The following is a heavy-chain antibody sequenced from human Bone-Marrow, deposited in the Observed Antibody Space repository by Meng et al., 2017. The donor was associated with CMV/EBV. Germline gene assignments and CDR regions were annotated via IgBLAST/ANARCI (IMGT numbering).Heavy chain of an antibody. CDR3: ASGKGRYYGMDV. Sequence: ASVKVSCKASGYTFTSCDINWVRQAAGQGLEWMGWMNPNNSNTVYAQKFQGRVTMTRDTSTSTVYMELSSLRSEDTAVYYCASGKGRYYGMDVWGQGTTVTVSS. J-gene: IGHJ6*02. CDR2: MNPNNSNT. CDR1: GYTFTSCD. D-gene: IGHD1-26*01. V-gene: IGHV1-8*01.